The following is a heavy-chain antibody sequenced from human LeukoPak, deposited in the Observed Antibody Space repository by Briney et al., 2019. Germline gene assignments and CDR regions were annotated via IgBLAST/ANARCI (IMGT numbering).Heavy chain of an antibody. CDR1: GGSFSGYY. CDR3: ARSDLYGDYPPGKY. D-gene: IGHD4-17*01. V-gene: IGHV4-34*01. Sequence: PSETLSLTCAVYGGSFSGYYWSWIRQPPGKGLEWIGEINHSGSTNYNPSLKSRVTISVDTSKNQFSLKLSPVTAADTAVYYCARSDLYGDYPPGKYWGQGTLVTVSS. CDR2: INHSGST. J-gene: IGHJ4*02.